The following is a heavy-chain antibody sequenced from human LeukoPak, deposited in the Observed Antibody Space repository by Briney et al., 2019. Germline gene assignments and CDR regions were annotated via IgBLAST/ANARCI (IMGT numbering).Heavy chain of an antibody. CDR3: ARHDGPHRPFDY. CDR1: GYSISSGYY. Sequence: SETLSLTCTVSGYSISSGYYWGWIRQPPGKGLEWIGSIYYSGSTYYNPSLKSRVTISVDTSKNQFSLKLSSVTAADTAVYYCARHDGPHRPFDYWGQGTLVTVSS. J-gene: IGHJ4*02. D-gene: IGHD3-16*01. CDR2: IYYSGST. V-gene: IGHV4-38-2*02.